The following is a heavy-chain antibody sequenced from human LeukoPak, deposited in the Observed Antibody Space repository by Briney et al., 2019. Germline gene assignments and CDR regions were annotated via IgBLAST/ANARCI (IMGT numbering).Heavy chain of an antibody. V-gene: IGHV3-30*18. CDR1: GFTFNNHG. CDR2: ISYDGSNK. Sequence: GGSLRLSCAASGFTFNNHGMHWVRQAPGKGLEWVAVISYDGSNKYYADSVKGRFTISRDNSKNMLYLQMNSLRAEDSAVYYCAKGASSGYYYFDYWGQGTLVTVSS. CDR3: AKGASSGYYYFDY. D-gene: IGHD3-22*01. J-gene: IGHJ4*02.